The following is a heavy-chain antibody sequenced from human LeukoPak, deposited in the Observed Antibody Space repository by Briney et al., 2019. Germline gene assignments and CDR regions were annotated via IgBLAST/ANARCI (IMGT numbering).Heavy chain of an antibody. J-gene: IGHJ6*02. CDR1: GGSLSGGDYY. Sequence: SQTLSLTCTVSGGSLSGGDYYWSWIRQPPGKGLEWIGYIYYTGSTYYNPSLKSRVTISVDTSKNQFSLKLSSVTAADTAVYCCARGELVDYYYGMDVWGQGTTVTVSS. CDR2: IYYTGST. D-gene: IGHD6-6*01. CDR3: ARGELVDYYYGMDV. V-gene: IGHV4-30-4*01.